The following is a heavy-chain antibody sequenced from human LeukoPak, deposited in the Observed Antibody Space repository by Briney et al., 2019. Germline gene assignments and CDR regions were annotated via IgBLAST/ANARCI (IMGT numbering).Heavy chain of an antibody. J-gene: IGHJ4*02. V-gene: IGHV4-4*07. CDR2: IYTSGST. CDR3: ARSPPTYSSGWSGDYFDY. Sequence: PSETLSLTCTVSGGSISSYYWSWIRQPAGKGLEWIGRIYTSGSTNYNPSLKSRDTMSVDTSKNQFSLKLSSVTAADTAVYYCARSPPTYSSGWSGDYFDYWGQGTLVTVSS. D-gene: IGHD6-19*01. CDR1: GGSISSYY.